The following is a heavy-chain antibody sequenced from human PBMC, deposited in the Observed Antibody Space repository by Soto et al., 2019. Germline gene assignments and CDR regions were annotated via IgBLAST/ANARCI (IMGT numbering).Heavy chain of an antibody. J-gene: IGHJ5*02. CDR1: GFSLSTSGVG. D-gene: IGHD3-22*01. V-gene: IGHV2-5*02. Sequence: QITLKESGPTLVKPTQTLTLTCTFSGFSLSTSGVGVGWIRQPPGKALEWLALIYWDDDKRYSPSLKSRLTTTXXXSXXQVVLTMTNMDPVDTATSYCAHRRSTYYYDSTFDPWGQGTLVTVSS. CDR3: AHRRSTYYYDSTFDP. CDR2: IYWDDDK.